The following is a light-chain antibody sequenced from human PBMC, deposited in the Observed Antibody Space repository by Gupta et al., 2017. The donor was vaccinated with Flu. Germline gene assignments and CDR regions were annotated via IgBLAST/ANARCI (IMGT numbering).Light chain of an antibody. CDR3: QQEHSYSLT. CDR2: KAS. CDR1: QSLNSW. Sequence: PSTLSAFVGDRVTITCRASQSLNSWLAWYQQKPGKAPKLLIYKASKLESGVPSRFSGRGSGTEYTLTITSLQPDDFATYYCQQEHSYSLTFGGGTKVEI. V-gene: IGKV1-5*03. J-gene: IGKJ4*01.